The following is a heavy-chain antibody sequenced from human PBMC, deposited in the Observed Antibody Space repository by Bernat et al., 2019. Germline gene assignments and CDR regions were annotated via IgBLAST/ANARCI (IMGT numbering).Heavy chain of an antibody. CDR1: GFTFSIYG. D-gene: IGHD3-10*01. CDR3: ARDSDYGSGSLDY. Sequence: QVQLVESGGGVVQPGRSLRLSCAASGFTFSIYGMHWVRQAPGKGLEWVAVRWYEGSNKYYADSVKGRFTSSRDNSKNTLYLQMSSLRAEDTAVYYCARDSDYGSGSLDYWGQGTLVTVSS. V-gene: IGHV3-33*01. J-gene: IGHJ4*02. CDR2: RWYEGSNK.